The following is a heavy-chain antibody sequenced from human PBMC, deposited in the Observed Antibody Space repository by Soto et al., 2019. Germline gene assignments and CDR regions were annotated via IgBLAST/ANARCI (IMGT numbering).Heavy chain of an antibody. CDR1: GFTFSSYW. CDR3: AREKRANGYFDY. V-gene: IGHV3-7*01. CDR2: IKQDGSEK. J-gene: IGHJ4*02. Sequence: EVQLVESGGGLVPPGGSLRLYCAGAGFTFSSYWRSWVRQAPGKGLEWVANIKQDGSEKYYVDSVNGRFTISRDNATNSLYLQMHSLRVEDTAVYYCAREKRANGYFDYWGQGTLVAVSP. D-gene: IGHD6-25*01.